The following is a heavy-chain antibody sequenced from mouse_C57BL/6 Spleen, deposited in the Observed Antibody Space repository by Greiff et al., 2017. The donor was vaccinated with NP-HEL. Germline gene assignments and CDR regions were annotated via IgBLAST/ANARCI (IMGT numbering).Heavy chain of an antibody. D-gene: IGHD1-1*01. J-gene: IGHJ3*01. Sequence: QVQLQQPGAELVMPGASVKLSCKASGYTFTSYWMHWVKQRPGQGLEWIGEIDPSDSYTNYNQKFKGKSTLTVDKSSSTAYMQLSSLTSEDSAVYYCAKAPYYYGSSSWFAYWGQGTLVTVSA. CDR2: IDPSDSYT. V-gene: IGHV1-69*01. CDR1: GYTFTSYW. CDR3: AKAPYYYGSSSWFAY.